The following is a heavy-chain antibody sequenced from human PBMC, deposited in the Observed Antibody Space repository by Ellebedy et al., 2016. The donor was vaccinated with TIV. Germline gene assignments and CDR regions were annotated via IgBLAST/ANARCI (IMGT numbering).Heavy chain of an antibody. Sequence: AASVKVSCQASGYSFYHYDINWVRQAPGQGLEWMGWISVYNGDTNFAQKFQGRVTMTPDTSTSTTYMELRSLGSADTAVYYCAQTRITMVRGYYGMDVWGQGTTVTVSS. V-gene: IGHV1-18*04. J-gene: IGHJ6*02. CDR2: ISVYNGDT. CDR3: AQTRITMVRGYYGMDV. D-gene: IGHD3-10*01. CDR1: GYSFYHYD.